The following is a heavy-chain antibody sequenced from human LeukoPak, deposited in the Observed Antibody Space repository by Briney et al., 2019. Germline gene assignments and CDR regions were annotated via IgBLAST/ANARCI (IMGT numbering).Heavy chain of an antibody. D-gene: IGHD2-2*01. CDR1: GGSISSYY. J-gene: IGHJ1*01. CDR3: ARVEGYCSSTSCKPYFHH. V-gene: IGHV4-59*01. Sequence: KASETLSLTCTVSGGSISSYYWSWIRQPPGKGLEWIGYIYYTGSTNYNPSLKSRVTISVDTSKNQFSLKLRSVTAADTAVYYCARVEGYCSSTSCKPYFHHWGQGTLVIVSS. CDR2: IYYTGST.